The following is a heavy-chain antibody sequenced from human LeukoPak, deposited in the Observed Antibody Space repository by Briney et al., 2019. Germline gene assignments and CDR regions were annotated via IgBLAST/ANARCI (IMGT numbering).Heavy chain of an antibody. CDR3: AHTDSYYFDSGMVS. CDR2: ISGGGSST. J-gene: IGHJ5*02. CDR1: GFRFSNYA. V-gene: IGHV3-23*01. D-gene: IGHD3-22*01. Sequence: GGSLRLSCTASGFRFSNYAMNWVRQAPGKGLEWVSVISGGGSSTNYADSVKGWFTISRENSKNTLYLQMNSLRAEDTAVYYCAHTDSYYFDSGMVSWGQGALVTVSS.